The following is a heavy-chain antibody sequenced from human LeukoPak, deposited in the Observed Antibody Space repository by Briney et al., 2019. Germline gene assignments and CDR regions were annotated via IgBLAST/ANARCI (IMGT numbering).Heavy chain of an antibody. J-gene: IGHJ3*02. CDR2: IWYDGTNK. CDR3: ARDRSYGSGYYYKNDAFDI. Sequence: PGRSLRLSCAASGFTFSSYGMHWVRQAPGKGLEWVAVIWYDGTNKYYADSVKGRFTISRDNSKNTLYLQMNSPRAEDTAVYSCARDRSYGSGYYYKNDAFDIWGQGTMVTVSS. D-gene: IGHD3-10*01. V-gene: IGHV3-33*01. CDR1: GFTFSSYG.